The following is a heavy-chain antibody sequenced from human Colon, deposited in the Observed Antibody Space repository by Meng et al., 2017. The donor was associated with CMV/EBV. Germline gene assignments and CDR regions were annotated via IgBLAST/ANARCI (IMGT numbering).Heavy chain of an antibody. Sequence: GGSLRLSCAASGFSFSTYSMNWVRQAPGKGLEWVSSISSGSSNIYYADSVKGRFTISRDNAKNSLYLQMDSLRAEDTAVYYCASYTWKQLCIWGQGTLVTVSS. CDR1: GFSFSTYS. V-gene: IGHV3-21*01. CDR2: ISSGSSNI. D-gene: IGHD5-18*01. J-gene: IGHJ4*02. CDR3: ASYTWKQLCI.